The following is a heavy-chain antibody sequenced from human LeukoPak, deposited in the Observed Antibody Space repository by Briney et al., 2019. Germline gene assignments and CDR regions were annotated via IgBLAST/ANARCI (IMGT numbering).Heavy chain of an antibody. Sequence: SQTLSLTCAISGDSVSSQSTAWNWIRQSPSRGPEWLGRAYFRSNWNNDYALSVRSRISINPDTSKNQFSLQLNSVTPEDTAVYYCARGGPQGFDHWGQGTLVTVSS. CDR1: GDSVSSQSTA. V-gene: IGHV6-1*01. CDR2: AYFRSNWNN. CDR3: ARGGPQGFDH. J-gene: IGHJ4*02.